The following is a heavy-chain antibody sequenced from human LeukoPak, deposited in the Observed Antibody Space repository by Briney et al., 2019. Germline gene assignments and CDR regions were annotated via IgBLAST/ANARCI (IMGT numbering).Heavy chain of an antibody. CDR1: GFTFSSYA. V-gene: IGHV3-23*01. Sequence: PGGSLRLSCAASGFTFSSYAMSWVRQAPGRGLEWVSAISGSGGSTYYADSVKGRFTISRDNSKNTLYLQMNSLRAEDTAVYYCANRGYSYGYYFDYWGQGTLVTVSS. D-gene: IGHD5-18*01. CDR3: ANRGYSYGYYFDY. J-gene: IGHJ4*02. CDR2: ISGSGGST.